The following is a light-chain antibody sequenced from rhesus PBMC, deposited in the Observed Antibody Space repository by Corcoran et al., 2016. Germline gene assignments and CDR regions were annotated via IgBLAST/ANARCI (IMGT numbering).Light chain of an antibody. CDR3: QQHDNSPWT. V-gene: IGKV1-69*01. Sequence: DIQMTQSPSSLSASVGDRVTISCRSSQDISNWLAWYQQKPGKAPKLLIHRASNLETGGPSRFSGIGSGTDFILTISSLQPEDIATYYCQQHDNSPWTFGQGTKVEIQ. CDR1: QDISNW. J-gene: IGKJ1*01. CDR2: RAS.